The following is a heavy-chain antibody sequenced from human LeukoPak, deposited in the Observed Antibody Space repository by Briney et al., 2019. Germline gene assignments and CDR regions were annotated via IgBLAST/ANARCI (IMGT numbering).Heavy chain of an antibody. CDR3: AGLDDYVWGSYCHDY. D-gene: IGHD3-16*01. V-gene: IGHV4-39*01. Sequence: SETLSLTCTVSGGSISSSSYYWGWIRQPPGEGLEWIGSIYYSGSTYYNPSLKSRVTISVDTSKNQFSLKLSSVTAADTAVYYCAGLDDYVWGSYCHDYWGQGTLVTVSS. CDR2: IYYSGST. CDR1: GGSISSSSYY. J-gene: IGHJ4*02.